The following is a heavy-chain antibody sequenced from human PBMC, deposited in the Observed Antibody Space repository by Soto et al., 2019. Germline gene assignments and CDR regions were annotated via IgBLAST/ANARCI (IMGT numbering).Heavy chain of an antibody. J-gene: IGHJ5*02. CDR3: ARGRGRYSSGWSWFDP. CDR1: GGSINSDDSF. CDR2: IFQSGST. D-gene: IGHD6-19*01. Sequence: SETLSLTCSVSGGSINSDDSFWGWVRQSPGKGLEWIGEIFQSGSTNYTPSLESRVTISVDKSKNQFSLTLTSVTAADTAVYFCARGRGRYSSGWSWFDPWGQGILVTVSS. V-gene: IGHV4-39*07.